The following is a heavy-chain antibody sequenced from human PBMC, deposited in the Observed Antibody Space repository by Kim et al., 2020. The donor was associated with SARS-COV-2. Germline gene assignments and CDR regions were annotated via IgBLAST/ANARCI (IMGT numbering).Heavy chain of an antibody. Sequence: GGSLRLSCAASGFTFSSSWMHWVRQAPGKGLVWISRISSDGKSTTYADSVEGRFTISRDNAKNTLYLQMNSLRAEDTAVYYCARARYGDYDYWGQGTLVTVSS. V-gene: IGHV3-74*01. D-gene: IGHD4-17*01. J-gene: IGHJ4*02. CDR2: ISSDGKST. CDR1: GFTFSSSW. CDR3: ARARYGDYDY.